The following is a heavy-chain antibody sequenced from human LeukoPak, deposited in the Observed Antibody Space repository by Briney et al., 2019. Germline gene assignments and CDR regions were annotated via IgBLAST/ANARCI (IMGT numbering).Heavy chain of an antibody. CDR1: GYTFTSYY. Sequence: ASVKVSCTASGYTFTSYYMHWVRQAPGQGLEWMGIINPSGGSTSYAQKFQGRVTMTRDTSTSTVYMELSSLRSEDTAVYYCASTSDTYSSSWRDAFDIWGQGTMVTVSS. D-gene: IGHD6-13*01. CDR3: ASTSDTYSSSWRDAFDI. J-gene: IGHJ3*02. V-gene: IGHV1-46*01. CDR2: INPSGGST.